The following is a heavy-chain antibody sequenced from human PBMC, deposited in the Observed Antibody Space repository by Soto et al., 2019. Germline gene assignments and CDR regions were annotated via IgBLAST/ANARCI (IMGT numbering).Heavy chain of an antibody. D-gene: IGHD2-15*01. J-gene: IGHJ2*01. Sequence: GGSLRLSCAASGFTFSNAWMSWVRQAPGKGLEWVGRIKSKTDGGTTDYAAPVKGRFTISRDDSKNTLYLQMNSLKTEDTAVYYCTTDGKLAPDIVVVVAANRNWYFDLWGRGTLVTVSS. V-gene: IGHV3-15*01. CDR1: GFTFSNAW. CDR2: IKSKTDGGTT. CDR3: TTDGKLAPDIVVVVAANRNWYFDL.